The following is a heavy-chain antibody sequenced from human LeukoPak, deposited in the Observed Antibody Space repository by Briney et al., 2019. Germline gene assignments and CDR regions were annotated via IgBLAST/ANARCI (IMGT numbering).Heavy chain of an antibody. Sequence: PGGSLRLSCAASGFTVSSNEMSWVRQAPGKGLEWVSSISGGSTYYADSRKGRFTISRDNSKNTLHLQMNSLRAEDTAVYYCAKPREMATIASPYFDYWGQGTLVTVSS. CDR1: GFTVSSNE. CDR3: AKPREMATIASPYFDY. D-gene: IGHD5-24*01. V-gene: IGHV3-38-3*01. CDR2: ISGGST. J-gene: IGHJ4*02.